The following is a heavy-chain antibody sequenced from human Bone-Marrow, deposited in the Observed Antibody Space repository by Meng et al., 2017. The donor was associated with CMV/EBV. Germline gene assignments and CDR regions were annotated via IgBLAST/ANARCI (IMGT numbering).Heavy chain of an antibody. J-gene: IGHJ6*02. Sequence: GESLKISWAASGLTFSDSTIHWVRQASGKGLEWVGRIGRRAASYATGYAESVKGRFSISREDSENTAQLQMDSLKTEDTAVYYWSTLDRTLRATDYGMDVWGQGTTVTVSS. CDR3: STLDRTLRATDYGMDV. CDR2: IGRRAASYAT. CDR1: GLTFSDST. V-gene: IGHV3-73*01. D-gene: IGHD3-3*01.